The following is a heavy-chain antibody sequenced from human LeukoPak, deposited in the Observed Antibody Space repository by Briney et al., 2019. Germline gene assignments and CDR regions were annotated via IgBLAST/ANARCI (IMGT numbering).Heavy chain of an antibody. CDR1: GGTFSSYA. V-gene: IGHV1-69*01. CDR3: ARGLPKRWLQLGIYFDY. CDR2: IIPIFGTA. J-gene: IGHJ4*02. Sequence: SVKVSCKASGGTFSSYAISWVRQAPGQGLEWMGGIIPIFGTANYAQKFQGRVTITADESTSTVYMELSSLRSEDTAVYYCARGLPKRWLQLGIYFDYWGQGTLVTVSS. D-gene: IGHD5-24*01.